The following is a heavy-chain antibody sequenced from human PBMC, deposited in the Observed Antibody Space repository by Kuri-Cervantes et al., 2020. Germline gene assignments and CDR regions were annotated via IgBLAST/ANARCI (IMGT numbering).Heavy chain of an antibody. CDR1: GGSVSSGSYY. J-gene: IGHJ6*02. Sequence: SETLSLTCTVSGGSVSSGSYYWGWIRQPPGKGLEWIGYIYYSGSTNYNPSLKSRVTISVDTSKNQFSLKLSSVTAADTAVYYCARIPNYSYGMDVWGQGTTVTVSS. V-gene: IGHV4-61*01. CDR3: ARIPNYSYGMDV. D-gene: IGHD1-26*01. CDR2: IYYSGST.